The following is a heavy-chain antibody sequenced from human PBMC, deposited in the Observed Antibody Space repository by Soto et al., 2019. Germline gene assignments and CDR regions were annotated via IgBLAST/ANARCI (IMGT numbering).Heavy chain of an antibody. V-gene: IGHV3-48*03. J-gene: IGHJ6*02. D-gene: IGHD3-10*01. CDR3: ARDQLLFRGISPYSSGMDV. CDR1: GFTVTDYE. CDR2: ISSSGATI. Sequence: GGSLRLSCAASGFTVTDYEMNWGRQAPGKGLEFVSKISSSGATINYADSVKGRFAVSRDNAKNSLFLQLNSLRAEDTAVYYCARDQLLFRGISPYSSGMDVWGQGTTITVSS.